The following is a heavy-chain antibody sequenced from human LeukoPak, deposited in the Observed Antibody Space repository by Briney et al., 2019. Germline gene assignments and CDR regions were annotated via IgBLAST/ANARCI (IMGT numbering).Heavy chain of an antibody. CDR2: ISSSSSYI. CDR1: GFTFSSYS. D-gene: IGHD2-2*01. Sequence: GGSLRLSCAASGFTFSSYSMNWVRQAPGKGLEWVSSISSSSSYIYYADSVKGRFTISRDNAKNSLYLQMNSLRAEDTAVYYCARAGYHCSSTSCYLEYYYYGMDVWGQGTTVTVSS. J-gene: IGHJ6*02. V-gene: IGHV3-21*01. CDR3: ARAGYHCSSTSCYLEYYYYGMDV.